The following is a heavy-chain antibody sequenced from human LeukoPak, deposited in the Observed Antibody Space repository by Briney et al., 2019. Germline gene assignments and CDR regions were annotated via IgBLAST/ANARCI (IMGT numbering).Heavy chain of an antibody. CDR3: AKDLSSRWMKYYFDY. J-gene: IGHJ4*02. CDR1: GFTFSSYW. CDR2: IYSGGST. Sequence: GGSLRLSCAASGFTFSSYWMSWVRQAPGKGLEWVSLIYSGGSTYYADSVKGRFTISRDDAKNLLYLDMNSLRAEDTAVYYCAKDLSSRWMKYYFDYWGQGTLVTVSS. V-gene: IGHV3-66*01. D-gene: IGHD4-23*01.